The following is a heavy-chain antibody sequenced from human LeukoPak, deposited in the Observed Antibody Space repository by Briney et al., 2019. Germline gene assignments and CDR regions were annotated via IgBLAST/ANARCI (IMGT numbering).Heavy chain of an antibody. V-gene: IGHV1-2*02. D-gene: IGHD3-10*01. CDR1: GYTFTDYT. J-gene: IGHJ3*02. Sequence: ASVKVSCKASGYTFTDYTIHWVRQAPGQGPEWLGWINPNSGDTNYAQKFQGRVTMTRDTSISTAYMELSRLTSDDTAVFYCARGRLGSGSQYDAFDIWGQGTMVTVSS. CDR2: INPNSGDT. CDR3: ARGRLGSGSQYDAFDI.